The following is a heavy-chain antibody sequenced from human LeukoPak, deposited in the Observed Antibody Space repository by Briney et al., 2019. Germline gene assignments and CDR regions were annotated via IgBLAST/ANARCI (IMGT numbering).Heavy chain of an antibody. J-gene: IGHJ4*02. Sequence: GRSLRLSGAASGFTFSSYGMHWVRQAPGKGLEWVAVISYDGSNKYYADSVKGRFTISRDNSKNTLYLQMNSLRAEDTAVYYCAKAGDIVVVVAAFDYWGQGTLVTVSS. V-gene: IGHV3-30*18. D-gene: IGHD2-15*01. CDR1: GFTFSSYG. CDR3: AKAGDIVVVVAAFDY. CDR2: ISYDGSNK.